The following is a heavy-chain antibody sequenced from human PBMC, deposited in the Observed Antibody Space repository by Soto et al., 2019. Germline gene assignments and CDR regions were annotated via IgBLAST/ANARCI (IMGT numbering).Heavy chain of an antibody. CDR1: GYTFTSFD. D-gene: IGHD6-19*01. Sequence: QVQLVQSGAEVKKPGASVKVSCKASGYTFTSFDSYWVRQATGQGLEWMGWMNPNSENTGYAQKFQGRVTMTRNTSISTAYMELSSLRSEDTAVYYCARAYTWGVAVAGTWGQGTLVTVSS. J-gene: IGHJ4*02. CDR2: MNPNSENT. CDR3: ARAYTWGVAVAGT. V-gene: IGHV1-8*01.